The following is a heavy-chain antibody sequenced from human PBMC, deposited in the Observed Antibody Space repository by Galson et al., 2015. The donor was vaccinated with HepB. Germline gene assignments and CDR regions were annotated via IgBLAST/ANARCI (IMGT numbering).Heavy chain of an antibody. V-gene: IGHV2-5*02. Sequence: PALVKPTQTLTLTCTFPGFSLRTSGVGVGWIRQPQGKALEWLALIYWDDAERYRSSLKRRLTITKDTSKNQVVLTMTNMDPVDTATYCCVHSRRDAGELCNSPSCCPLYFYDHWGQGALVTVST. CDR3: VHSRRDAGELCNSPSCCPLYFYDH. D-gene: IGHD2-2*01. J-gene: IGHJ4*02. CDR2: IYWDDAE. CDR1: GFSLRTSGVG.